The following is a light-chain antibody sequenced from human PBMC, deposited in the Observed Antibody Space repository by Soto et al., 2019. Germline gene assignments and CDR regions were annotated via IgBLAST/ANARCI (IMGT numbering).Light chain of an antibody. J-gene: IGLJ1*01. CDR3: AAWDDRLDVYV. CDR2: STS. V-gene: IGLV1-44*01. Sequence: QPVLTQPPSASGTPGQIVAISCSGSSSNIGSNTVTWYQQLPGTAPQLLIYSTSQRSSWVPGRFSGSKSGASASLSISGLQSEDEADYYCAAWDDRLDVYVFGTGTKVTVL. CDR1: SSNIGSNT.